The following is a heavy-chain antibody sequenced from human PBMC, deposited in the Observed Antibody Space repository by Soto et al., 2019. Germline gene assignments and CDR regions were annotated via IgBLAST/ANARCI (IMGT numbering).Heavy chain of an antibody. CDR3: ASTKTTVTQDAFDI. J-gene: IGHJ3*02. D-gene: IGHD4-17*01. CDR2: ISSSSTI. V-gene: IGHV3-48*01. Sequence: PGGSLRLSCAASGFTFSSYSMNWVRQAPGKGLEWVSYISSSSTIYYADSVKGRFTISRDNAKNSLYLQMNSLRAEDTAVYYCASTKTTVTQDAFDIWGQGTMVTVSS. CDR1: GFTFSSYS.